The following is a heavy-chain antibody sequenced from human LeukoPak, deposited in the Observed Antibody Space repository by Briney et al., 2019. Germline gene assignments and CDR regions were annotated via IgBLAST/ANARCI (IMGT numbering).Heavy chain of an antibody. CDR2: IIPILGIA. D-gene: IGHD3-16*01. V-gene: IGHV1-69*04. CDR3: ARGLWVGQPPYYYYMDV. Sequence: GASVKVSCKASGGTFSSYAISWVRQAPGQGLEWMGRIIPILGIANYAQKFQGRVTITADKSTSTAYMELSSLRSEDTAVYYCARGLWVGQPPYYYYMDVWGKGTTVTVSS. CDR1: GGTFSSYA. J-gene: IGHJ6*03.